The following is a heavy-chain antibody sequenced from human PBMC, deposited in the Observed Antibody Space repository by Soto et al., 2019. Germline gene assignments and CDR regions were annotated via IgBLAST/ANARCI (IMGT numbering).Heavy chain of an antibody. CDR3: ARVSSMVRGVIDNWFDP. CDR2: IIPMYGPA. J-gene: IGHJ5*02. Sequence: QVPLVQSGAEVKKPGSSVTVSCKASGGTFSSYAIHWVRQAPGQGLEWMGGIIPMYGPAKYAQRFQGRVTITADESTTTAYMELTSLTSQDTAVYYCARVSSMVRGVIDNWFDPCGHGTLVTVSA. V-gene: IGHV1-69*01. CDR1: GGTFSSYA. D-gene: IGHD3-10*01.